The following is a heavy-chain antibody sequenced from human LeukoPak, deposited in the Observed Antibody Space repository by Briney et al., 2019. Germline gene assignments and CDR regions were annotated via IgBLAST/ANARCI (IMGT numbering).Heavy chain of an antibody. Sequence: GGSLRLSCTASGFTFGNYAMSWFRQAPGKGLEWIGSIRSTGDGGTTEYAASVKGRFVISREDSKSIAYLQMDSLESEDTAVYYCARGGYQFEHWGQGTLVTVSS. CDR3: ARGGYQFEH. CDR2: IRSTGDGGTT. V-gene: IGHV3-49*03. J-gene: IGHJ1*01. D-gene: IGHD3-16*02. CDR1: GFTFGNYA.